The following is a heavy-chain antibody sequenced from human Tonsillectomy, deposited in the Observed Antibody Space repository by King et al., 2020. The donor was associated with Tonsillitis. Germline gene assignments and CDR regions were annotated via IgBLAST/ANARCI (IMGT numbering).Heavy chain of an antibody. CDR3: ARAQLGLADFYFDL. Sequence: VQLQQSGPGLVKPSQTLSLTCALSGDSVSSNSAAWNWIRQSPSRGLEWLGRTYYKSKWYNNYAVSVKSRITINPDTSKNQFSLQLNSVTLEDTAVYYCARAQLGLADFYFDLWGQGTLVTVSS. V-gene: IGHV6-1*01. D-gene: IGHD3/OR15-3a*01. CDR2: TYYKSKWYN. J-gene: IGHJ4*02. CDR1: GDSVSSNSAA.